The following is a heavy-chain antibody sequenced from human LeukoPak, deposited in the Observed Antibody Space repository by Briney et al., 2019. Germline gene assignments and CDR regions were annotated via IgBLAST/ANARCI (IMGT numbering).Heavy chain of an antibody. CDR3: AIRSGDSSSWVDY. D-gene: IGHD6-13*01. V-gene: IGHV5-10-1*01. J-gene: IGHJ4*02. CDR1: GYSFTSYW. CDR2: IDPSDSYT. Sequence: GESLKISCKGSGYSFTSYWISWVRQMPGKGLEWMGRIDPSDSYTNYSPSFQGHVTISADKSISTAYLQWSSLKASDTAIYYCAIRSGDSSSWVDYWGQGTLVTVSS.